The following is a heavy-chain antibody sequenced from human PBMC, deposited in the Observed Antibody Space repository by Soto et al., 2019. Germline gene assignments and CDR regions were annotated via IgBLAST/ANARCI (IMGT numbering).Heavy chain of an antibody. Sequence: EVQLVASGGDLVPPGGSLRLSCAVSGLTFSTDEMNWVRQAPGKGLEWLAYISYTSTTIKYADSVKGRFAVSRDNAKKSLYLQMNSLRVEDTAIYYCVREGGSLALDSWGQGTLVTVSS. CDR1: GLTFSTDE. J-gene: IGHJ4*02. CDR2: ISYTSTTI. V-gene: IGHV3-48*03. D-gene: IGHD1-1*01. CDR3: VREGGSLALDS.